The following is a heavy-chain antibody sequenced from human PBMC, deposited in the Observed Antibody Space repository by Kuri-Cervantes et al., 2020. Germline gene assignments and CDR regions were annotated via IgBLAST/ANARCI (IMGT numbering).Heavy chain of an antibody. CDR2: ISYDSSVI. V-gene: IGHV3-48*03. J-gene: IGHJ6*03. CDR1: GFEFRNYE. Sequence: GESLKISCAASGFEFRNYEMNWVRQAPGKGLEWVSYISYDSSVIDYADSVKGRFTISRDNAKNSLFLQMNSLRADDTAVYYCARGRAPHRYYYYMDVWGKGTTVTVSS. CDR3: ARGRAPHRYYYYMDV.